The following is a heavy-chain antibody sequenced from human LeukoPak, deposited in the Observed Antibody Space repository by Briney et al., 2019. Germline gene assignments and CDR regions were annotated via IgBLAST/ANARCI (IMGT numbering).Heavy chain of an antibody. CDR1: GFPFNAYW. CDR2: IRQDGDTK. Sequence: GGSLRLSCAASGFPFNAYWMTWVRQAPGKGLEWVANIRQDGDTKYYVDSVKGRFTISKDNAMNSLYLQMNSLRAEDTAIYYCARSLPYGTTWYGRSDFWGQGTLVTVSS. CDR3: ARSLPYGTTWYGRSDF. J-gene: IGHJ4*02. D-gene: IGHD6-13*01. V-gene: IGHV3-7*03.